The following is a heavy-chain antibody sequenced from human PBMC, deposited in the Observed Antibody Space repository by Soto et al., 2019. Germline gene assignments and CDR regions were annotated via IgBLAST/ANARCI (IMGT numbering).Heavy chain of an antibody. J-gene: IGHJ4*02. CDR3: ARVGLELRGPNEYYFDY. V-gene: IGHV3-66*01. CDR1: GFTVSSNY. CDR2: IYSGGST. D-gene: IGHD1-7*01. Sequence: GGSLRLSCAASGFTVSSNYMSWVRQAPGKGLEWVSVIYSGGSTYYADSVKGRFTISRDNSKNTLYLQMNSLRAEDTAVYYCARVGLELRGPNEYYFDYWGQGTLVTVSS.